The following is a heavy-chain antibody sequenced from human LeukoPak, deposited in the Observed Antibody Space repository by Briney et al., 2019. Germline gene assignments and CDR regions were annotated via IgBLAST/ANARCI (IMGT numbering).Heavy chain of an antibody. CDR1: GFTFSSYA. CDR2: ISGSGGST. CDR3: AKCSGGSCYLDY. J-gene: IGHJ4*02. Sequence: GGSLRLSCAASGFTFSSYAMSWVRQAPGKGLESVSAISGSGGSTYYADSVKGRFTISRDNSKNTLYLQMNSLRAEDTAVYYCAKCSGGSCYLDYWGQGTLVTVSS. D-gene: IGHD2-15*01. V-gene: IGHV3-23*01.